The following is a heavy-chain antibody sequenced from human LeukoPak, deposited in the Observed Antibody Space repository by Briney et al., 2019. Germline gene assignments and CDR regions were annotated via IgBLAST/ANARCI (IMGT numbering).Heavy chain of an antibody. D-gene: IGHD1-26*01. CDR3: ARGLVSGSYLGYYFDY. Sequence: GGSLRLSCAASGFTFSSYWMSWVRQAPGKGLEWVANIKQDGSEKYYVDSVKGRFTISRDNAKNSLYLRMNSLRAEDTAVYYCARGLVSGSYLGYYFDYWGQGTLVTVSS. J-gene: IGHJ4*02. V-gene: IGHV3-7*01. CDR2: IKQDGSEK. CDR1: GFTFSSYW.